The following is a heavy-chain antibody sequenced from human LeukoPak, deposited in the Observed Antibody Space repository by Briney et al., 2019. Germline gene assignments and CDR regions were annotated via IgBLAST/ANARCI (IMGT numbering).Heavy chain of an antibody. CDR2: IYTSGST. Sequence: SETLSLTRTVSGGSISSYYWSWIRQPAGKGLEWIGRIYTSGSTNYNPSLKSRVTMSVDTSKNQFSLKLSSVTAADTAVYYCARDNYDILTGYFYYFDYWGQGTLVTVSS. J-gene: IGHJ4*02. D-gene: IGHD3-9*01. CDR3: ARDNYDILTGYFYYFDY. V-gene: IGHV4-4*07. CDR1: GGSISSYY.